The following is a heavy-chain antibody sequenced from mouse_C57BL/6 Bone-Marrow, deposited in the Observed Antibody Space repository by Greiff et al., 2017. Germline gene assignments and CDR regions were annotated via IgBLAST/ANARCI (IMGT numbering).Heavy chain of an antibody. CDR2: IYPRSGST. J-gene: IGHJ3*01. CDR3: ARDITTVARFAY. V-gene: IGHV1-81*01. Sequence: QVQLQQSGAELARPGASVKLSCKASGYTFTSYGISWVKQRNGPGLEWIGEIYPRSGSTYSNEKFKGKATLTAGKSSIKAYIELRILTSEDSAVYFCARDITTVARFAYWGQGTLVTVSA. D-gene: IGHD1-1*01. CDR1: GYTFTSYG.